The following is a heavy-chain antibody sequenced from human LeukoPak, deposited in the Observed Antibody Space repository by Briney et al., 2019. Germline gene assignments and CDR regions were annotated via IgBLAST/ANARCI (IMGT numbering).Heavy chain of an antibody. V-gene: IGHV4-59*01. CDR3: ARGYSSSWNYLDY. CDR2: VFDSGST. J-gene: IGHJ4*02. CDR1: GGSISNYW. Sequence: SETLSLTCTVSGGSISNYWWSWIRQPPGKGLEWIGYVFDSGSTNYNPSLKSRVTMSVDTSKKQFSLKVSSVTAADTAVYYCARGYSSSWNYLDYWGQGTLVTVSS. D-gene: IGHD6-13*01.